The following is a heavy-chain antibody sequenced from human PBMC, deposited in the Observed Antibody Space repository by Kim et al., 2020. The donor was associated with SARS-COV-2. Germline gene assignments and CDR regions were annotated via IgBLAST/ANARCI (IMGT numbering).Heavy chain of an antibody. Sequence: SETLSLTCTVSGYSISSGYYWGWIRQPPGKGLEWIGSIYHSGSAYYNPSLKSRVTISVDTSKNQFSLKLSSVTAADTAVYYCARDTAMDRGWFDPWGQGTLVTVSS. V-gene: IGHV4-38-2*02. CDR3: ARDTAMDRGWFDP. J-gene: IGHJ5*02. D-gene: IGHD5-18*01. CDR2: IYHSGSA. CDR1: GYSISSGYY.